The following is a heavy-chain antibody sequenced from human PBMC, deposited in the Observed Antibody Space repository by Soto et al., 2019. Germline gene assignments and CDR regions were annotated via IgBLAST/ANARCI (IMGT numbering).Heavy chain of an antibody. Sequence: QVQLVESGGGVVQPGRSLRLSCAASGFTFSNYGMHWVRQAPGEGLEWVALISYDGGNKYYADSVKGRSSISRDSSKITMTLQINSLRAEDTAVYHCAKTGGYCSSASCRDYYYYYGMDVWGQGTTVTVSS. V-gene: IGHV3-30*18. CDR3: AKTGGYCSSASCRDYYYYYGMDV. D-gene: IGHD2-2*01. CDR1: GFTFSNYG. CDR2: ISYDGGNK. J-gene: IGHJ6*02.